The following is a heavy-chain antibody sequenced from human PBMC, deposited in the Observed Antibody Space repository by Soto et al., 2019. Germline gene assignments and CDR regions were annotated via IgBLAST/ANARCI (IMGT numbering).Heavy chain of an antibody. CDR1: GDTLTGCY. D-gene: IGHD6-13*01. J-gene: IGHJ6*02. Sequence: AAVKVSCKDSGDTLTGCYRRWVQQANGQGLEWMGWANPNSGGTNYAQKFQGRVTMTRDTSISTAYMELSRLRSDDTAVYYCARADSSSWYRGYYYYGMDVWGQGTTVTVS. V-gene: IGHV1-2*02. CDR3: ARADSSSWYRGYYYYGMDV. CDR2: ANPNSGGT.